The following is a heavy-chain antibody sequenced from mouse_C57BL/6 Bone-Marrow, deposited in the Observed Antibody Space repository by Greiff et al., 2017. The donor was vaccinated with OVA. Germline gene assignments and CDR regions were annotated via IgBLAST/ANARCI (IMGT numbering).Heavy chain of an antibody. CDR3: ARYYDGYYVWYFDY. V-gene: IGHV2-9-1*01. CDR2: IWTGGGT. J-gene: IGHJ2*01. CDR1: GFSLTSYA. Sequence: VQGVESGPGLVAPSQSLSITCPVSGFSLTSYAISWVRQPPGKGLEWLGVIWTGGGTNYNSALKSRLSISKDNSKSQVFLKMNSLQTDDTARYYCARYYDGYYVWYFDYWGQGTTLTVSS. D-gene: IGHD2-3*01.